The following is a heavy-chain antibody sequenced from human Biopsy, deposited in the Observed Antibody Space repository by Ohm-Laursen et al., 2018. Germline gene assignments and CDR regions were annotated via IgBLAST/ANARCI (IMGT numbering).Heavy chain of an antibody. V-gene: IGHV3-74*01. Sequence: SLSLSCAASGFTFSTYWMHWVRHAPGKGLVWVSRINRDESSTSYADFVKGRFTISRDNAKNTLYLQMNSLRAEDTAVYYFARGGAGGGDYWGQGTLVTVSS. D-gene: IGHD2-15*01. J-gene: IGHJ4*02. CDR3: ARGGAGGGDY. CDR2: INRDESST. CDR1: GFTFSTYW.